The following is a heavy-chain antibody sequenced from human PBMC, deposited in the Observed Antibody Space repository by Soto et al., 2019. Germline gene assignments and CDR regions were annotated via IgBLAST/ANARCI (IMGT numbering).Heavy chain of an antibody. V-gene: IGHV3-23*01. CDR2: IRGSAGTT. J-gene: IGHJ4*02. CDR1: GFTFNSYV. D-gene: IGHD3-22*01. Sequence: EVQLLESGGGLLQPGGALRLSCAASGFTFNSYVMTWVRQAPGKGLECVSSIRGSAGTTFYADSVKGRFNVSRDTSKSTLYMQMNNLRADDTAEYYCARTFYSESGGYYYWGQGALVIVSS. CDR3: ARTFYSESGGYYY.